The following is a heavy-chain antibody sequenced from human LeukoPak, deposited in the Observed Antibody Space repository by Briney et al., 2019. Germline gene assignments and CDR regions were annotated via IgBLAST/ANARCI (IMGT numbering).Heavy chain of an antibody. CDR1: GFSFSEHG. D-gene: IGHD3-22*01. J-gene: IGHJ4*02. Sequence: PGGSLRLSCAASGFSFSEHGMHWVRQAPGKGPEWVTVTWYDGSNNHYADSVKGRFTISRDNSKNTVFLEMNSLRAEDTAVYHCARGVGDSSGYYYYFDYWGQGTLVTVSS. CDR2: TWYDGSNN. CDR3: ARGVGDSSGYYYYFDY. V-gene: IGHV3-33*01.